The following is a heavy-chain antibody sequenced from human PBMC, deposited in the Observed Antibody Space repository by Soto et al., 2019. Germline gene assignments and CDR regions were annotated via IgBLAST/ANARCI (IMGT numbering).Heavy chain of an antibody. CDR2: ISSSSSYI. CDR1: GFTFSSYS. CDR3: AREGKGILWFWNWFDP. Sequence: GGSLRLSCAASGFTFSSYSMNWVRQAPGKGLEWVSSISSSSSYIYYADSVKGRFTISRDNAKNSLYLQMNSLRAEDTAVYYCAREGKGILWFWNWFDPWGQGT. J-gene: IGHJ5*02. D-gene: IGHD3-10*01. V-gene: IGHV3-21*01.